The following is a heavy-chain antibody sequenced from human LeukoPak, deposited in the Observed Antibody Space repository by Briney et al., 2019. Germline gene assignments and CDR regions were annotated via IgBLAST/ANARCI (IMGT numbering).Heavy chain of an antibody. CDR2: ICYSGST. CDR3: AGGVTAKGDAFDI. V-gene: IGHV4-59*01. D-gene: IGHD2-21*02. CDR1: GGSISSYY. J-gene: IGHJ3*02. Sequence: SETLSLTCTVSGGSISSYYWSWIRQPPGKGLEWIGYICYSGSTNYNPSLKSRVTISVDTSKNQFSLKLSSVTAADTAVYYCAGGVTAKGDAFDIWGQGTMVTVSS.